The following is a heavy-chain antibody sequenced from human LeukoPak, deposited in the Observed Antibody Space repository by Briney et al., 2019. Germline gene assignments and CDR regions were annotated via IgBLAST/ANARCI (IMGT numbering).Heavy chain of an antibody. CDR1: GFTFTSYA. D-gene: IGHD1-26*01. CDR2: ISGNGGST. J-gene: IGHJ4*02. CDR3: VKGGLYSGDYYGH. Sequence: GGSLRLSCSGSGFTFTSYAMHWVRQAPGEGLEYVSSISGNGGSTYYADSVNGRFTISRDNSKNQVYLQMSSLRDDDTAFYYCVKGGLYSGDYYGHWGQGTLVTVSS. V-gene: IGHV3-64D*06.